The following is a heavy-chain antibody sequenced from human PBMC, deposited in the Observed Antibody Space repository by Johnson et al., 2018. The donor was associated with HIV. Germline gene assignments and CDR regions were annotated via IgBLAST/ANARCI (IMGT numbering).Heavy chain of an antibody. CDR2: ISGNSGTK. D-gene: IGHD3-16*01. CDR3: SKDRTSWGPGAFDI. CDR1: GFRFDEYA. J-gene: IGHJ3*02. V-gene: IGHV3-9*01. Sequence: VQLVESGGGVVQPGRSLRLSCAASGFRFDEYAMHWVRQAPGKGLEWVSGISGNSGTKGYADSVEGRLTISRDNAKNTLYLQMNSLRAEDTAVYYCSKDRTSWGPGAFDIWGQGTMVTISS.